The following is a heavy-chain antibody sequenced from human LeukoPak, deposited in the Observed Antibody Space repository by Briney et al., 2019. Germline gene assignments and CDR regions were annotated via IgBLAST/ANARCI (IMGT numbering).Heavy chain of an antibody. CDR2: INTNTGNP. CDR1: GHTFTSYP. V-gene: IGHV7-4-1*02. Sequence: ASVKVSCKTSGHTFTSYPMNWVRQAPGQGLEWMGWINTNTGNPRYAQGFTGRFVFSLDTSVSTAYLQISSLKAEDTAVYYCARSGQPIYYYYMDVWGKGTTVTVSS. D-gene: IGHD2-15*01. CDR3: ARSGQPIYYYYMDV. J-gene: IGHJ6*03.